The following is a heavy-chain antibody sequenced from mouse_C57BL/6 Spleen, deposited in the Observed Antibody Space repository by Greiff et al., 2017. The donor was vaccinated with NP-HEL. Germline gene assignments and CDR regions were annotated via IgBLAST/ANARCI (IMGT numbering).Heavy chain of an antibody. Sequence: EVQVVESGGGLVKPGGSLKLSCAASGFTFSSYTMSWVRQTPEKRLEWVATISGGGGNTYYPDSVKGRFTISRDNAKNTLYLQMSSLRSEDTALYYCARLYYDYDIWFAYWGQGTLVTVSA. CDR1: GFTFSSYT. CDR3: ARLYYDYDIWFAY. J-gene: IGHJ3*01. V-gene: IGHV5-9*01. CDR2: ISGGGGNT. D-gene: IGHD2-4*01.